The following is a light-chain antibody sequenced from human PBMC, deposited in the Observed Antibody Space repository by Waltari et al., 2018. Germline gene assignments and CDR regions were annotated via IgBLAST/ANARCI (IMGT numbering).Light chain of an antibody. CDR2: EVT. V-gene: IGLV2-14*01. Sequence: QSALPQPASLSGSPGQSITIPCTGVSGNFNLYNYVSWYHHQPGKAPRLIIYEVTKRPSGISYRFSGSKSDNTASLTISGLQAEDEADYYCSSYTTALTWVFGGGTKLTVL. J-gene: IGLJ3*02. CDR3: SSYTTALTWV. CDR1: SGNFNLYNY.